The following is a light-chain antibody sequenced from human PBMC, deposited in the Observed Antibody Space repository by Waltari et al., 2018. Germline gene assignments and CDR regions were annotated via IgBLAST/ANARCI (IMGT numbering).Light chain of an antibody. CDR3: ASWDSNLSALV. CDR2: NTD. V-gene: IGLV1-51*01. Sequence: QFVLTQPPSVSAAQGEKVTLSCSGSTSNLGNNFVSWYQQLPGKAPQLLLYNTDARSSGISDRCSASRAGGSASLDITGRHAGDEADYHCASWDSNLSALVFGGGTKLTVL. CDR1: TSNLGNNF. J-gene: IGLJ3*02.